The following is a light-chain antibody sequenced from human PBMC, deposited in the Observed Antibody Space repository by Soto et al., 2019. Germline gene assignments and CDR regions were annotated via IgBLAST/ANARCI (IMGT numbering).Light chain of an antibody. CDR2: NSS. CDR1: QSVRNNY. Sequence: EIVLTQSPGTLSLSPGERATLSCRASQSVRNNYLAWYQQKPGQAPRLLIYNSSTRVTGIPDRFSGSGSGTDFTLTISRREPEDFALYYCQQYRDLPQTFGQGTKVEMK. J-gene: IGKJ1*01. V-gene: IGKV3-20*01. CDR3: QQYRDLPQT.